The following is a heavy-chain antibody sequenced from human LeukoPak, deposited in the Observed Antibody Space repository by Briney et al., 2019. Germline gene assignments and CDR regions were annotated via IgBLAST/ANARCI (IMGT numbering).Heavy chain of an antibody. CDR3: ARLFNAGLGAPLDY. V-gene: IGHV3-20*04. J-gene: IGHJ4*02. CDR1: GFIFNEYG. Sequence: GGSLRLSCVASGFIFNEYGMTWVRQIPGKGLEWVCGINGNGGRTGYADSVKGRITISRDNAKNSLYLEMDSLRAEDTALYFCARLFNAGLGAPLDYGGQGTLVSVSS. D-gene: IGHD1-26*01. CDR2: INGNGGRT.